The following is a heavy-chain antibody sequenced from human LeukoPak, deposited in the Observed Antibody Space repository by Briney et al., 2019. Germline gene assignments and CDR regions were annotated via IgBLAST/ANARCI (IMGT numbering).Heavy chain of an antibody. CDR2: ISSSSSTI. V-gene: IGHV3-48*01. J-gene: IGHJ3*02. Sequence: GGSPRLSCAASGFTFSSYSMNWVRQAPGKGLEWFSYISSSSSTIYYADSVKGRFTISRDNSKKTLYLQMNSLRVDDTAVYYCAKDPNGDYVGAFDSWGQGTMVTVSS. D-gene: IGHD4-17*01. CDR3: AKDPNGDYVGAFDS. CDR1: GFTFSSYS.